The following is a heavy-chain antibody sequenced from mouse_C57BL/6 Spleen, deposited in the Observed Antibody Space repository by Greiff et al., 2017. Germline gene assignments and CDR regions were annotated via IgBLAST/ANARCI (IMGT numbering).Heavy chain of an antibody. CDR1: GYAFSSSW. CDR2: IYPGDGDT. J-gene: IGHJ2*01. CDR3: ARDRPYYYCSSPYYFDY. Sequence: VQLQQSGPELVKPGASVKISCKASGYAFSSSWMNWVKQRPGKGLEWIGRIYPGDGDTNCNGKFKGKATLTADKYSSTAYMQLSSLTSEDSAVYCCARDRPYYYCSSPYYFDYWGQGTTLTVSS. V-gene: IGHV1-82*01. D-gene: IGHD1-1*01.